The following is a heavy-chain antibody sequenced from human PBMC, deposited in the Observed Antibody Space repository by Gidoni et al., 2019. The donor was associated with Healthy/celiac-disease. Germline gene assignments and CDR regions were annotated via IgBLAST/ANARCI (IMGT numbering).Heavy chain of an antibody. J-gene: IGHJ5*02. D-gene: IGHD2-15*01. Sequence: QVQLVQSGAEVKKPGSSVKVSCKAFGGTFSSYAISWVRQAPGQGLEWMGGIIPIFGTANYAQKFQGRVTITADESTSTAYMELSSLRSEDTAVYYCARGDIVVVVAATPSGGWFDPWGQGTLVTVSS. CDR3: ARGDIVVVVAATPSGGWFDP. V-gene: IGHV1-69*01. CDR2: IIPIFGTA. CDR1: GGTFSSYA.